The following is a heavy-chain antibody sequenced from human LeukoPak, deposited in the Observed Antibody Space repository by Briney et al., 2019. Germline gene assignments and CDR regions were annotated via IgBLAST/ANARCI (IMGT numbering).Heavy chain of an antibody. Sequence: GGSLRLSCAASGFTFGSYSMNWVRQAPGKGLEWVSSISSSSSYIYYADSVKGRFTISRDNAKNSLYLQMNSLRAEDTAVYYCAREVRGSASGSSSWDYWGQGTLVTVSS. J-gene: IGHJ4*02. V-gene: IGHV3-21*01. D-gene: IGHD1-26*01. CDR2: ISSSSSYI. CDR3: AREVRGSASGSSSWDY. CDR1: GFTFGSYS.